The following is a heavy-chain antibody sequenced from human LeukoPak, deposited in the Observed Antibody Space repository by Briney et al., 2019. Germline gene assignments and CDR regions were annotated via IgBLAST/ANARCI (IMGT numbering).Heavy chain of an antibody. V-gene: IGHV4-61*01. D-gene: IGHD4-11*01. CDR1: GGSIRSSYYY. Sequence: SETLSLTCTVSGGSIRSSYYYWGWIRQPPGKGLEWIGYIYYTGITNYNPSLKSRVTISVDTSKNQFSLKLNSVTAADTAVYYCARDYSTSYYYYGMDLWGQGTTVTVSS. CDR2: IYYTGIT. J-gene: IGHJ6*02. CDR3: ARDYSTSYYYYGMDL.